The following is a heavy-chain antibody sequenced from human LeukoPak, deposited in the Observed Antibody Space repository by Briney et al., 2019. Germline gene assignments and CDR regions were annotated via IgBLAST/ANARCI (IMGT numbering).Heavy chain of an antibody. CDR3: ARDRRGAATGSYVFDY. V-gene: IGHV1-46*01. CDR1: GYTFTTYY. Sequence: GASVKVSCKASGYTFTTYYIHWVRQAPGQGLEWMAIINPSGGSTSYAQKFQGRLTMTGDMSTSTVYMALSSLRSEDTAVYYCARDRRGAATGSYVFDYWGQGTLVTVSS. J-gene: IGHJ4*02. D-gene: IGHD3-9*01. CDR2: INPSGGST.